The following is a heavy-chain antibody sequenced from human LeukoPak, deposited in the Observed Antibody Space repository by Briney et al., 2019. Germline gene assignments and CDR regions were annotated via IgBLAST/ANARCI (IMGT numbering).Heavy chain of an antibody. D-gene: IGHD4-17*01. J-gene: IGHJ6*03. CDR2: ISAYNGNT. CDR1: GYTFTSYG. CDR3: ARDGVRSGGLYGDSPYYYYYMDV. V-gene: IGHV1-18*01. Sequence: GASVEVSCKASGYTFTSYGISWVRQAPGQGLEWMGWISAYNGNTNYAQKLQGRVTMTTDTSTSTAYMELRSLRSDDTAVYYCARDGVRSGGLYGDSPYYYYYMDVWGKGTTVTVSS.